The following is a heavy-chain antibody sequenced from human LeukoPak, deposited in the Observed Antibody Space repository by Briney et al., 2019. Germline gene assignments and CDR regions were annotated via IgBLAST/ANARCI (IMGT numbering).Heavy chain of an antibody. CDR1: GGSISSGDYY. J-gene: IGHJ4*02. CDR3: ASPNSSGYYSPLDY. V-gene: IGHV4-30-4*08. D-gene: IGHD3-22*01. CDR2: IYYSGSS. Sequence: PSETLSLTCTVSGGSISSGDYYWSWIRQPPGKGLEWIGYIYYSGSSFYNPSLKSRLTISVDTSKNHFSLNLSSVTAADTAVYYCASPNSSGYYSPLDYWGQGTLVTVSS.